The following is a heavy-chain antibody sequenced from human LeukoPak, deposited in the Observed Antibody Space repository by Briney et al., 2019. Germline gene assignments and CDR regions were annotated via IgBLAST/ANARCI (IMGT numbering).Heavy chain of an antibody. J-gene: IGHJ4*02. CDR1: GFTFSTYW. D-gene: IGHD4-23*01. V-gene: IGHV3-48*01. Sequence: GGSLRLSCAASGFTFSTYWMNWVRQAPGKGLEWVSYISSSSNIMNYADSVRGRFTISRDNAKNSLSLQMNSLRAEDTAVYYCARVDYGGFNFDYWGQGTLVTVST. CDR3: ARVDYGGFNFDY. CDR2: ISSSSNIM.